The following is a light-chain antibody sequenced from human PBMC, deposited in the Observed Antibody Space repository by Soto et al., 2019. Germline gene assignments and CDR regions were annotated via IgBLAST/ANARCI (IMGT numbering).Light chain of an antibody. CDR1: SSNIGAGYD. J-gene: IGLJ1*01. V-gene: IGLV1-40*01. Sequence: QSALTQPPSVSGAPGQRVTISCTGSSSNIGAGYDVYWYQQLPGTAPKLLIYGNSNRPSGVPDRFSGSKSGTSASLAITGLQAEDEAEYYCQSYDSSLSDVFGTGTQLTVL. CDR2: GNS. CDR3: QSYDSSLSDV.